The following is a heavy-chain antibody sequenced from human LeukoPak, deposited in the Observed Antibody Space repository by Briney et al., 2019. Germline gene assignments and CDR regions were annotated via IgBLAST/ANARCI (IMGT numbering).Heavy chain of an antibody. CDR2: ISSTSRTV. V-gene: IGHV3-48*01. CDR3: ARGRDSSSSYPGY. Sequence: PGGSLRLSCAVSGFTFSSYSMTWVRQAPGKGLEWVSYISSTSRTVYYADSVKGRFTISRDNVKNSLYLQMNSLRAEDTAVYYCARGRDSSSSYPGYWGQGTLVTVSS. J-gene: IGHJ4*02. CDR1: GFTFSSYS. D-gene: IGHD6-6*01.